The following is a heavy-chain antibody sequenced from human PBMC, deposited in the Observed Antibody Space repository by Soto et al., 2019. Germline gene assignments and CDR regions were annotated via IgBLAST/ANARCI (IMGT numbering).Heavy chain of an antibody. V-gene: IGHV3-33*01. J-gene: IGHJ6*02. CDR3: ARVRGDGFYGMDF. Sequence: QVQLVESGGGVVQPGRSLRLSCAASGFTFSSYGMHWVRQAPGKGLEWVAVIWYDGSNKYYADSVKGRFTISRDNSKNTLYRQMNILRAEDTAVYYCARVRGDGFYGMDFWVQGTTVTVCS. CDR1: GFTFSSYG. CDR2: IWYDGSNK. D-gene: IGHD3-10*01.